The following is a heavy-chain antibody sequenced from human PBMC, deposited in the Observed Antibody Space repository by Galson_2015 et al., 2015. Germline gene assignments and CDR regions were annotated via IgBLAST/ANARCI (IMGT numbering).Heavy chain of an antibody. J-gene: IGHJ6*03. Sequence: QSGAEVKKPGASVKVSCKASGYTFTSYGISWVRQAPGQGLEWMGWISAYNGNTNYAQKLQGRVTMTTDTSTSTAYMELRSLRSDDTAVYYCARTTGILEWLSALTYYYYYMDVWGKGTTVTVSS. V-gene: IGHV1-18*01. CDR3: ARTTGILEWLSALTYYYYYMDV. D-gene: IGHD3-3*01. CDR1: GYTFTSYG. CDR2: ISAYNGNT.